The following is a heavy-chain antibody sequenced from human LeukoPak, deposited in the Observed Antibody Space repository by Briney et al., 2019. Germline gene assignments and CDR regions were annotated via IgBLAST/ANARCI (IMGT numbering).Heavy chain of an antibody. Sequence: SETLSLTCTVSGGPISSYYWRCLRKSPGEALEDFGNIHYRGSTTYNPSLKSRVTISVDASKNQFSLKLSSLTAADTAVYYCARSVLGYSYGLHIDYWGQGTLVTVSS. CDR2: IHYRGST. J-gene: IGHJ4*02. CDR1: GGPISSYY. D-gene: IGHD5-18*01. V-gene: IGHV4-59*01. CDR3: ARSVLGYSYGLHIDY.